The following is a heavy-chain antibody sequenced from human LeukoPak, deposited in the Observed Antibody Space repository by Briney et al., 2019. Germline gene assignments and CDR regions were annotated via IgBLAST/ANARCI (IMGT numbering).Heavy chain of an antibody. CDR1: GGTFSSYA. CDR2: IIPILGIA. V-gene: IGHV1-69*04. CDR3: ARDGCSGGSCYSGY. J-gene: IGHJ4*02. D-gene: IGHD2-15*01. Sequence: ASVKASCKASGGTFSSYAISWVRQAPGQGLEWMGRIIPILGIANYAQKFQGRVTITADKSTSTAYMELSSLRSEDTAVYYCARDGCSGGSCYSGYWGQGTLVTVSS.